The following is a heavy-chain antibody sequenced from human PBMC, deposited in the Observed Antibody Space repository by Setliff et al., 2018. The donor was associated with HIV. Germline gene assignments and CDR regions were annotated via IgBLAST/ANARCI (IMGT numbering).Heavy chain of an antibody. CDR3: ASFFVTTVTNQDY. CDR2: LSPSGTT. Sequence: PSETLSLTCTVYGGSFSNSYTNWIRQPPGKGLEWIGELSPSGTTRSNPSLQSRVTISLDTSNNQFSLKLTSVTAADTAMYYCASFFVTTVTNQDYWGQGTPVTVSS. J-gene: IGHJ4*02. CDR1: GGSFSNSY. D-gene: IGHD4-17*01. V-gene: IGHV4-34*01.